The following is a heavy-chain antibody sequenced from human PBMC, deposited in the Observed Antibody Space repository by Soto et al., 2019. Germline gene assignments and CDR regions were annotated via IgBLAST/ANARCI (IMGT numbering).Heavy chain of an antibody. CDR2: IYHSGST. CDR1: SGSISSSNW. V-gene: IGHV4-4*02. D-gene: IGHD1-26*01. J-gene: IGHJ4*02. Sequence: SETLSLTCAVSSGSISSSNWWSWVRQPPGKGLEWIGEIYHSGSTNYNPSLKSRVTISVDKSKNQFSLKLSSVTAADTAVYYSARRPRVGEFYYWGQGTLVTVSS. CDR3: ARRPRVGEFYY.